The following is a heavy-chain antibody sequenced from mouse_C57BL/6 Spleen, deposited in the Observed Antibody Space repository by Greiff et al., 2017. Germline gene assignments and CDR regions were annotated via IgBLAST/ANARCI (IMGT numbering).Heavy chain of an antibody. CDR3: VGSSYAIDY. D-gene: IGHD1-1*01. Sequence: EVQLQQSGPELVKPGASVKISCKASGYSFTDYNMNWVKQSNGKSLEWIGVINPKYGTTSSNQKVKGKATLTVDQSSSTAYMQLNSLTSEDSAVYYCVGSSYAIDYWGQGTSVTVSS. V-gene: IGHV1-39*01. CDR2: INPKYGTT. J-gene: IGHJ4*01. CDR1: GYSFTDYN.